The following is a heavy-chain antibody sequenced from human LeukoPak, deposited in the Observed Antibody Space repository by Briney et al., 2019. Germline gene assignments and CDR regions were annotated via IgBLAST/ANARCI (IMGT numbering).Heavy chain of an antibody. CDR3: ARRAILTASYMDV. CDR2: IFYSGST. J-gene: IGHJ6*03. CDR1: GGSISSSNYY. Sequence: SETLSLTCTVSGGSISSSNYYWGWIRQPPGKELEWIGSIFYSGSTFHNPSLKSRSTISVDTSENQFSLKLISVTAADTAVYYCARRAILTASYMDVWGKGTTVTVSS. V-gene: IGHV4-39*01. D-gene: IGHD3-9*01.